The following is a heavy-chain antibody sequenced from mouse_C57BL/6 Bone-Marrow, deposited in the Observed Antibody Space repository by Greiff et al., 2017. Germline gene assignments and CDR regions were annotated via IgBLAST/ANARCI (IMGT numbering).Heavy chain of an antibody. CDR1: GFTFSSYA. CDR2: ISDGGSYT. CDR3: ARTIQGDAMDY. J-gene: IGHJ4*01. Sequence: EVMLVESGGGLVKPGGSLKLSCAASGFTFSSYAMSWVRQTPEKRLEWVATISDGGSYTYYPDNVKGRFTISRDNAKNNLYLQMSHLKSEDTAMYYCARTIQGDAMDYWGQGTSVTVSS. D-gene: IGHD3-2*02. V-gene: IGHV5-4*03.